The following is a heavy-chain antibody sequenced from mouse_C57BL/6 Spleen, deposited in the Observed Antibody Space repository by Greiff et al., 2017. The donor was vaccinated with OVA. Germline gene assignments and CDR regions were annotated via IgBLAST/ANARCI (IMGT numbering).Heavy chain of an antibody. CDR2: ISSGSSTF. J-gene: IGHJ2*01. Sequence: EVKLVESGGGLVKPGGPLKLSCAASGFTFSDYGMHWVRQAPEKGLEWVAYISSGSSTFYYADTVKGRFTISRDNAKNTLFLQMTSLRSEDTAMYYCARREGMSFDYWGQGTTLTVSS. V-gene: IGHV5-17*01. CDR3: ARREGMSFDY. CDR1: GFTFSDYG.